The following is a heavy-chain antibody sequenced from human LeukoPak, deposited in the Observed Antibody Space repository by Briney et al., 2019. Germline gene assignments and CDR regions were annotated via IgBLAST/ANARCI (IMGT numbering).Heavy chain of an antibody. V-gene: IGHV1-2*02. D-gene: IGHD6-13*01. CDR2: INPNSGGT. CDR3: ARSSTRSWYDVHFDY. Sequence: ASVKVSCKASGYTFTGYYMHWVRQAPGQGLEWMGWINPNSGGTNYAQKFQGRVTMTRDTSISTAYMELSRLRSDDTAVYYCARSSTRSWYDVHFDYWGQGTLVTVSS. CDR1: GYTFTGYY. J-gene: IGHJ4*02.